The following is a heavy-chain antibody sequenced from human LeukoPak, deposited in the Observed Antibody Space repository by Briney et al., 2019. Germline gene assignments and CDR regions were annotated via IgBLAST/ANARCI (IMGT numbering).Heavy chain of an antibody. Sequence: SGGPLTLFCAASGLTLSSYWMRWVRQAPGEGLEWVANIKQDGCEKQYVDSVKGRFAISRDNAENSLYLQMNSQKAEDTAVYYCGRFTRSGDSVYWGQGTLVTVSS. CDR1: GLTLSSYW. J-gene: IGHJ4*02. V-gene: IGHV3-7*04. D-gene: IGHD7-27*01. CDR3: GRFTRSGDSVY. CDR2: IKQDGCEK.